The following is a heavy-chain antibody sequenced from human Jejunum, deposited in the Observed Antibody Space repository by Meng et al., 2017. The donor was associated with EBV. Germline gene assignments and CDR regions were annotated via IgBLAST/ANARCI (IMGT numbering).Heavy chain of an antibody. Sequence: QVQLQESGPGLVKPSETLSLSCTVSGGSVSSSIYYWGWVRQPPGKGLEWLGNIYNSENTYYNPSLKSRLTISADTSKNQFSLKLSSVTAADTAVYYCARLSGSGIVGVVAATHFDSWGPGMMVTVS. V-gene: IGHV4-39*01. CDR3: ARLSGSGIVGVVAATHFDS. D-gene: IGHD2-15*01. CDR1: GGSVSSSIYY. J-gene: IGHJ4*01. CDR2: IYNSENT.